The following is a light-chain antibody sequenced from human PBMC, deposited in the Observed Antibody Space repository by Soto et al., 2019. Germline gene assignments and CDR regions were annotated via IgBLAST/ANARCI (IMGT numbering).Light chain of an antibody. V-gene: IGKV3-15*01. CDR1: QSVSSN. J-gene: IGKJ5*01. CDR2: GAS. Sequence: EIVMTQSPATLSVSPGERATLSCRASQSVSSNLAWYQQKPGQAPRLLSYGASTRATGIPARFSGSGSGTEFTLTISSLQSEDFAVYYCQQYNNWSITFGQGTDWRL. CDR3: QQYNNWSIT.